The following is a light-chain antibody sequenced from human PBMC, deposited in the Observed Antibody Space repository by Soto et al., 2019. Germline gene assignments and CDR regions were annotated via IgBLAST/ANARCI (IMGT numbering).Light chain of an antibody. CDR2: DNN. Sequence: QSVLTQPPSASGTPGQRVTISCSGSSSNIGSNTVNWYQQLPGTAPKLLMYDNNQRPSGVPDRFSGSQSGTSASLAISGLQSEDEADYYCATWDDSLNGAVFGGGTKVTVL. J-gene: IGLJ2*01. CDR1: SSNIGSNT. V-gene: IGLV1-44*01. CDR3: ATWDDSLNGAV.